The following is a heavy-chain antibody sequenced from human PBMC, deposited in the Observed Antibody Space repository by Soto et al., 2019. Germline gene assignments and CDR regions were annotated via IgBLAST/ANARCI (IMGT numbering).Heavy chain of an antibody. V-gene: IGHV3-23*01. CDR3: VKDIGGGSWYACWFDP. J-gene: IGHJ5*02. CDR2: ISGSGGST. Sequence: GGSLRLSCAASGFTFSSYAMSRVRQAPGKGLEWVSAISGSGGSTYYADSVKGRFTISRDNSKNTLYLQMNSLRAEDTDVYYCVKDIGGGSWYACWFDPWGQGTLVTVSS. D-gene: IGHD6-13*01. CDR1: GFTFSSYA.